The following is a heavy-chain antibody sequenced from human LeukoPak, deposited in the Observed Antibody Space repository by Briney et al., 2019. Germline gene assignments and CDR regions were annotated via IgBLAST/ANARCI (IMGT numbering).Heavy chain of an antibody. Sequence: GESLKISCKGSGYSFTSYWIGWVRQMPGKGLEWIGIIYPGDSDTRYSPSFQGQVTISADKSISTAYLQWSSLKASDTAMYYCARQGRDIVVVVAATAYDYWGQGTLVTVSS. CDR3: ARQGRDIVVVVAATAYDY. CDR2: IYPGDSDT. CDR1: GYSFTSYW. V-gene: IGHV5-51*01. D-gene: IGHD2-15*01. J-gene: IGHJ4*02.